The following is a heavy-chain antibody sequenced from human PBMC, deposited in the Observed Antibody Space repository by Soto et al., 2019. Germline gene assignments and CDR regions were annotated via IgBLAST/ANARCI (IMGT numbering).Heavy chain of an antibody. Sequence: SETLSLTCTVSGGSISSGDYYWSWIRQPPGKGLEWIGYIYYSGSTYYNPSLKSRVTISVDTSKNQFSLKLSSVTAADTAVYYCARARGMYYYDSSGLFDIWGQGTMVTVSS. CDR3: ARARGMYYYDSSGLFDI. D-gene: IGHD3-22*01. J-gene: IGHJ3*02. CDR2: IYYSGST. V-gene: IGHV4-30-4*01. CDR1: GGSISSGDYY.